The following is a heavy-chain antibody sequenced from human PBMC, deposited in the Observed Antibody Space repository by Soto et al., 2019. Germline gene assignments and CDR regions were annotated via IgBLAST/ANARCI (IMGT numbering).Heavy chain of an antibody. CDR2: ISAYNGNT. CDR1: GYTFTSYG. Sequence: ASVKVSCKASGYTFTSYGISWVRQAPGQGLEWMGWISAYNGNTNYAQKLQGRVTMTTDTSTSTAYMELRSLRSDDTAVYYCARDQRTHHYDSSGYGDYWGQETLLTIFS. CDR3: ARDQRTHHYDSSGYGDY. V-gene: IGHV1-18*01. D-gene: IGHD3-22*01. J-gene: IGHJ4*02.